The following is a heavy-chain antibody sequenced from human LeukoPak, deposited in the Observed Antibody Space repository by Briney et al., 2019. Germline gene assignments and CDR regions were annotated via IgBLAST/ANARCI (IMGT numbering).Heavy chain of an antibody. D-gene: IGHD3-9*01. V-gene: IGHV3-11*05. CDR3: AREKYYDILTGIDY. Sequence: GGSLRLSCVGSGFTLSGYYMSWIRQAPGKGLEWVSYISSSSINTNYADSVKGRFTISRDNAKSSLYLQMNSLRAEDTAVYYCAREKYYDILTGIDYWGQGTLVTVSS. J-gene: IGHJ4*02. CDR2: ISSSSINT. CDR1: GFTLSGYY.